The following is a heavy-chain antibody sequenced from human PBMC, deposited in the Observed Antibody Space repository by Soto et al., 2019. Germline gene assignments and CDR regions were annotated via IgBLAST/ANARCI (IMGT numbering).Heavy chain of an antibody. V-gene: IGHV3-23*01. CDR2: ISGSGGST. Sequence: EVQLLESGGGLVQPGGSLRLSCAASGFTFSSYAMSWVRQAPGKGLEWVSAISGSGGSTYYADSVKGRFTISRDNSKNTLYLQMNSLRAEDTAVYYCAKDPTYYAFWSGYSHYYYYGMDVWGQGTTVTVSS. CDR1: GFTFSSYA. J-gene: IGHJ6*02. CDR3: AKDPTYYAFWSGYSHYYYYGMDV. D-gene: IGHD3-3*01.